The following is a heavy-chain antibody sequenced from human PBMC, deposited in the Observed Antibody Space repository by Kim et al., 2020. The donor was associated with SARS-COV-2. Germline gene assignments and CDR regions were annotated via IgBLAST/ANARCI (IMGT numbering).Heavy chain of an antibody. CDR3: AKSKITMFQGVLYGMDG. V-gene: IGHV3-9*01. CDR1: GFTFDDYA. D-gene: IGHD3-10*01. CDR2: ISWNSGTI. Sequence: GGSLRLSCAASGFTFDDYAMHWVRQAPGKGLEWVSGISWNSGTIGYADSVKGRFTISRDNAKNSLYLQMNSLRTEDTALYYCAKSKITMFQGVLYGMDGSGPGATVTVSS. J-gene: IGHJ6*02.